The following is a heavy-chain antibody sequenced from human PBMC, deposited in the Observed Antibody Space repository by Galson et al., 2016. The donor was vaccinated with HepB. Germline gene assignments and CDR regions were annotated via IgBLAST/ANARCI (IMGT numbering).Heavy chain of an antibody. V-gene: IGHV3-21*01. Sequence: SLRLSCAASGFTYSDYSMNWVRQAPGKGLEWVSSINGFSTYTKYADSVKGRFTISRDNAQNTLYLQMDSLRIEDTAVYFCARERRGYYAEYWGQGTQVTVSS. CDR1: GFTYSDYS. J-gene: IGHJ4*02. CDR3: ARERRGYYAEY. CDR2: INGFSTYT.